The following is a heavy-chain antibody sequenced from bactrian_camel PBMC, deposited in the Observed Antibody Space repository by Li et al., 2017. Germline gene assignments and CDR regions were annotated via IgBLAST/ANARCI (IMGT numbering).Heavy chain of an antibody. V-gene: IGHV3S53*01. J-gene: IGHJ6*01. D-gene: IGHD1*01. CDR2: LDVGGNI. Sequence: HVQLVESGGGSVQAGGSLRLSCLVSKTTDRTYYMAWFRQAPGKGREGVAALDVGGNINYAQLAKGRATISKDKAKNTLYLQMNSLTPGDTAMYYCTARYEFGLGACRGVGGLGFWGQGTQVTVS. CDR3: TARYEFGLGACRGVGGLGF. CDR1: KTTDRTYY.